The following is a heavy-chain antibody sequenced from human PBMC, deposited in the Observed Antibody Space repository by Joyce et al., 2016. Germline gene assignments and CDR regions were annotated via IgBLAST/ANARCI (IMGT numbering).Heavy chain of an antibody. J-gene: IGHJ4*02. CDR2: ILAIFGKP. Sequence: QVQMVQSGTEVKLPGSSVKVSCKASGGTFSTYVINWGGQAPGQGLGGMGGILAIFGKPDYAQKFQGRVTITADESTTTAYMELSSLRSDDTGVYYCARAFTSGRPISGDQGNWGQGTLVTVSA. CDR1: GGTFSTYV. V-gene: IGHV1-69*12. CDR3: ARAFTSGRPISGDQGN. D-gene: IGHD7-27*01.